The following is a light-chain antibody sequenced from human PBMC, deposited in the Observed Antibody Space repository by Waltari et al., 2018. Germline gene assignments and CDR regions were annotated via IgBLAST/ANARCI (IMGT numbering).Light chain of an antibody. CDR1: QSVFYSSSKKHY. CDR3: QQYYSVPPVT. J-gene: IGKJ1*01. Sequence: DIVMAQSPDSLAVSLGERATINCKSSQSVFYSSSKKHYLAWYQQKPGQPPRLLIYWASTRESGVTDRFSASGSGTDFTLTISSLQAEDVAVYYCQQYYSVPPVTFGPGTKVEIK. V-gene: IGKV4-1*01. CDR2: WAS.